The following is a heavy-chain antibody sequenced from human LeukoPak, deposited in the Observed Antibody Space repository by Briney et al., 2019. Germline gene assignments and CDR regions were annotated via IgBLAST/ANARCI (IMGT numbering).Heavy chain of an antibody. CDR2: VINSGVST. J-gene: IGHJ3*02. Sequence: PGGSLLLLSSTVAFTFTNYSNWCGIQAPGKGLEWVSEVINSGVSTYLADSVQGRFTISRDDSVNTLYLQMSRLRAEDTAVYFCPTRCDGCESGAFYIWGREKMVTVSS. V-gene: IGHV3-23*01. CDR1: AFTFTNYS. D-gene: IGHD2-21*02. CDR3: PTRCDGCESGAFYI.